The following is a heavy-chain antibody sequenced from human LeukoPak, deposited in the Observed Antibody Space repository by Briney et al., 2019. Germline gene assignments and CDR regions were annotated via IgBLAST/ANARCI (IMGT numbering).Heavy chain of an antibody. V-gene: IGHV4-38-2*02. D-gene: IGHD3-10*01. CDR2: IYHSGST. CDR3: ARDIPYYYGSGSYYEFDY. Sequence: SETLSLTCAVSGYSISSGYYWGWIRQPPGKGPEWIGSIYHSGSTYYNPSLKSRVTISVDTSKNQFSLKLSSVTAADTAVYYCARDIPYYYGSGSYYEFDYWGQGTLVTVSS. CDR1: GYSISSGYY. J-gene: IGHJ4*02.